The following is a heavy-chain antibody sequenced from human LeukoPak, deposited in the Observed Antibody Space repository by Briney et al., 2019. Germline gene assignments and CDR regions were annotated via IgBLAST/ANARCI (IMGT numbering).Heavy chain of an antibody. Sequence: GGSLRLSCAASGFTVSSNYMSWVRQAPGKGLEWVSVIYSGGSTYYADSVKGRFTISRDNSKNTLYLQMNSLRAEDTAVYYCAREGYSSGWHYYFDYWGQGTLVTVSS. CDR3: AREGYSSGWHYYFDY. CDR2: IYSGGST. V-gene: IGHV3-53*01. D-gene: IGHD6-19*01. J-gene: IGHJ4*02. CDR1: GFTVSSNY.